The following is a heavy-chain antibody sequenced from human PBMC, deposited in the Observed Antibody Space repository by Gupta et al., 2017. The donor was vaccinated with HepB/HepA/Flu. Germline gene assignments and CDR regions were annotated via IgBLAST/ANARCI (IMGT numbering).Heavy chain of an antibody. CDR3: ARHKAEGRGEVDN. CDR2: IYPGDSDA. V-gene: IGHV5-51*01. J-gene: IGHJ4*02. CDR1: GYSFTNYW. Sequence: EVQLVQSGAEVKKPGRPLRISGKGSGYSFTNYWKRRVRQIPGGGLEWMGIIYPGDSDARYSPSFQGQVTISVDKSISTAYLQWSSLKASDTAMYYCARHKAEGRGEVDNWGQGTLVTVSS. D-gene: IGHD5-12*01.